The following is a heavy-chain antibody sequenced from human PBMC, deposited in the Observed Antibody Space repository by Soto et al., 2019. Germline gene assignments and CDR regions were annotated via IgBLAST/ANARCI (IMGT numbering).Heavy chain of an antibody. D-gene: IGHD2-21*01. CDR2: IYYSGST. Sequence: QVQLQESGPGLVKPSETLSLTCTVSGGSISSYYWSWIRQPPGKGLEWIGYIYYSGSTNYNPSLKSRVTISVDTSKNQFSLKLSSVTAADTAVYYCARMEEYCVGFYPWGKGTLVTVSS. V-gene: IGHV4-59*01. CDR3: ARMEEYCVGFYP. CDR1: GGSISSYY. J-gene: IGHJ5*02.